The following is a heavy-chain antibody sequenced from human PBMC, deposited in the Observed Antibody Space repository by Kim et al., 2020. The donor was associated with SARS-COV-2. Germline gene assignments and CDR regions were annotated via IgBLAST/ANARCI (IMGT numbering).Heavy chain of an antibody. CDR3: ARPCRGGSCYDY. V-gene: IGHV5-51*01. J-gene: IGHJ4*02. Sequence: FRPPFTDQVTISADESISTAYLQWSSLKASDTAMYYCARPCRGGSCYDYWGQGTLVTVSS. D-gene: IGHD2-15*01.